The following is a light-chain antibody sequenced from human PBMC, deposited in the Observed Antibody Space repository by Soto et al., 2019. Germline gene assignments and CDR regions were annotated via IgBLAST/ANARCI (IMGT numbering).Light chain of an antibody. V-gene: IGLV1-40*01. Sequence: QSVLTQPPSVSGAPGQNVTISCTESSSNIGAGYDVHWYQHLPGTAPKLLIFGNSDRPSGVPDRFSGSKSGTSASLAITGLQAEDEADYFCQSYDSSLSTYVFGTGTKVTVL. J-gene: IGLJ1*01. CDR3: QSYDSSLSTYV. CDR1: SSNIGAGYD. CDR2: GNS.